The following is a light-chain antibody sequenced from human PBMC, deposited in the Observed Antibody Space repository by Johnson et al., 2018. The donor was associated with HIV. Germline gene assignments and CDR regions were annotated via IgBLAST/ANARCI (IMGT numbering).Light chain of an antibody. Sequence: QAVLTQPPSVSAAPGQKVNISCSGSSSNIGNNYVSWYQQLPGTAPKLLIYENNKRPSGIPDRFSGSKSGTSATLGITGLQTGDEADYYCGTWDSSLSAYVFGTGIKVTVL. CDR3: GTWDSSLSAYV. CDR2: ENN. J-gene: IGLJ1*01. V-gene: IGLV1-51*02. CDR1: SSNIGNNY.